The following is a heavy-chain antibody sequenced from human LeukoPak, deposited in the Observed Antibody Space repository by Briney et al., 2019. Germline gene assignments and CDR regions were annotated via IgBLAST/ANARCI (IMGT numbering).Heavy chain of an antibody. CDR1: GGSISSSNW. Sequence: PSETLSLTCAVSGGSISSSNWWSWVGQPPGKGLEWIGEIYHSGSTNYNPSLKSRVTISVDKSKNQFSLKLSSVTAADTAVYYCASSWTTVTTTFFYWGQGTLVTVSS. V-gene: IGHV4-4*02. CDR2: IYHSGST. D-gene: IGHD4-11*01. CDR3: ASSWTTVTTTFFY. J-gene: IGHJ4*02.